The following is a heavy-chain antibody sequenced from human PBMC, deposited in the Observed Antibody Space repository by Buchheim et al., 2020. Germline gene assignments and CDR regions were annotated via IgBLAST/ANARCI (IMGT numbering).Heavy chain of an antibody. CDR3: AREGVLNNVDIVTTVPYYFDY. CDR1: GGSISRSSYY. CDR2: IYYSGST. Sequence: QLRLQESGPGLVKPSETLSLTCTVSGGSISRSSYYWGWIRQPPGKGLEWIGSIYYSGSTYYNPSLKSRVTISVDTSKNQFSLKLSSVTAADTAVYYCAREGVLNNVDIVTTVPYYFDYWGQGTL. D-gene: IGHD5-12*01. J-gene: IGHJ4*02. V-gene: IGHV4-39*02.